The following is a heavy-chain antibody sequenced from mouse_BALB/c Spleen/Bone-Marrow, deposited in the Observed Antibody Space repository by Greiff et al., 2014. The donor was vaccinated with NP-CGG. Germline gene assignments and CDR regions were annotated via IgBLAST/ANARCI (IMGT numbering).Heavy chain of an antibody. CDR2: ISYSGST. Sequence: DVKLQESGPGLVKPSQSLSLTCTVTGYSITSDYAWNWIRQFPGNKLEWMGYISYSGSTSYNPSLKSRISITRDTSKNQFFLQLNSVTTEDTVTYYCARWRYAMDYWGQGTSVTVSS. D-gene: IGHD2-14*01. V-gene: IGHV3-2*02. CDR1: GYSITSDYA. J-gene: IGHJ4*01. CDR3: ARWRYAMDY.